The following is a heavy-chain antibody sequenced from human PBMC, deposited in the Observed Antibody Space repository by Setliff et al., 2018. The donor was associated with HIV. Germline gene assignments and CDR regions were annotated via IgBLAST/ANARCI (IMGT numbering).Heavy chain of an antibody. Sequence: SETLSLTCTVSGGSISSYYWSWIRQPPGKGLEWIGYIYYSGSTTYNPSLKSRVVISVDTSKNQFSLKVNSVTAVDTAVYYCARGLNDYTNPSYMDVWGKGTTVTVSS. D-gene: IGHD4-4*01. CDR3: ARGLNDYTNPSYMDV. CDR2: IYYSGST. J-gene: IGHJ6*03. V-gene: IGHV4-59*01. CDR1: GGSISSYY.